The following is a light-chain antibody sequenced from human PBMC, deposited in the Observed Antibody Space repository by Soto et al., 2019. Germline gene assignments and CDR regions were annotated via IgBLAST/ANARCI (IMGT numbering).Light chain of an antibody. Sequence: QSALTQPASVSGSPGQSITISCTGTSSDVGGYDHVSWYQHYPDKVPRLLIYKVSHRPSGVSNRFSGSKSGNMASLTISGLQAEDEAVYFCTSSVTGGLYVFGAGTKVTVL. V-gene: IGLV2-14*01. J-gene: IGLJ1*01. CDR1: SSDVGGYDH. CDR2: KVS. CDR3: TSSVTGGLYV.